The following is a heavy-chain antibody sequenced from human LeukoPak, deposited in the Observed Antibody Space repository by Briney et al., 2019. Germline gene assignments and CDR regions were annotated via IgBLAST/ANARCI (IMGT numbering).Heavy chain of an antibody. Sequence: ASVKVSCKASGYTFTSYDINWVRQATGQGLEWMGWMNPNSGNTGYAQNFQGRVTITRNTSINTAYMELSSLSSEDTAVYFCAREVAVAGIYGSSDYSDYWGQGTLVTVSS. CDR3: AREVAVAGIYGSSDYSDY. J-gene: IGHJ4*02. V-gene: IGHV1-8*01. CDR2: MNPNSGNT. D-gene: IGHD6-19*01. CDR1: GYTFTSYD.